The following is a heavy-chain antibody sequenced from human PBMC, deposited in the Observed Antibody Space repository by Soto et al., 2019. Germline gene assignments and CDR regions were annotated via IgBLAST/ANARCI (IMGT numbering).Heavy chain of an antibody. Sequence: PGESLRISCKGSGYSFTSYWIGWVRQMPGKGLEWMGIIYPGDSDTRYSPSFQGQVTISADKSISTAYLQWSSLKASDTAMYYCASLGGDYNRYYYGMDVWGQGTTVTVSS. CDR1: GYSFTSYW. J-gene: IGHJ6*02. V-gene: IGHV5-51*01. D-gene: IGHD4-17*01. CDR3: ASLGGDYNRYYYGMDV. CDR2: IYPGDSDT.